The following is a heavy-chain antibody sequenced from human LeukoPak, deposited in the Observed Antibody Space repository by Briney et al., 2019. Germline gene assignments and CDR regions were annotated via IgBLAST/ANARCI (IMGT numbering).Heavy chain of an antibody. D-gene: IGHD3-22*01. J-gene: IGHJ4*02. Sequence: SETLSLTCAVYGGSFSDYYWSWIRQPPGKGLEWIGEINHSGSTNYNPSLKSRVTISVETSKNQFSLKLSSVTAADTAVYYCARGLEGSSGYYPYYFDYWGQGTLVTVSS. CDR2: INHSGST. CDR3: ARGLEGSSGYYPYYFDY. V-gene: IGHV4-34*01. CDR1: GGSFSDYY.